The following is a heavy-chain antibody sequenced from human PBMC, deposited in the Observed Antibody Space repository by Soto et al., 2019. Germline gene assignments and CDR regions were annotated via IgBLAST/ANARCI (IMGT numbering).Heavy chain of an antibody. CDR1: GYTFTSHG. D-gene: IGHD2-15*01. J-gene: IGHJ6*03. V-gene: IGHV1-18*01. CDR3: ARGYCSGGSCYGYYYYMDV. Sequence: GASVKVSCKASGYTFTSHGISWVRQAPGQGLEWMGWISAYNGNTNYAQKLQGRVTMTTDTSTSTAYMELRSLRSDDTAVYYCARGYCSGGSCYGYYYYMDVWGKGTTVTVSS. CDR2: ISAYNGNT.